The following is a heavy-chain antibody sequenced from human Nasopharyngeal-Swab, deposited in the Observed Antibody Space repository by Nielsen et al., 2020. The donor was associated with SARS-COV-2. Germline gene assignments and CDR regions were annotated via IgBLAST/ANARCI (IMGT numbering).Heavy chain of an antibody. CDR1: GGSFSGYY. J-gene: IGHJ4*02. V-gene: IGHV4-34*01. CDR2: INHSGTT. D-gene: IGHD3-22*01. CDR3: ARGHRSISMIVVDIATAHFYFDS. Sequence: SETLSLTCAVYGGSFSGYYWSWIRQPPGKGLEWIGEINHSGTTSYNPSLKSRVTISSDTSKNQFSLKLSSVTAADTAVYYCARGHRSISMIVVDIATAHFYFDSWGRGTLVTVTS.